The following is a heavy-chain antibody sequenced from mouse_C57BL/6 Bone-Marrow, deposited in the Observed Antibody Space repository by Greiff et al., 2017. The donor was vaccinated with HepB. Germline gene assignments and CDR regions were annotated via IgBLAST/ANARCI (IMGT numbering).Heavy chain of an antibody. CDR2: ISGGGGNT. CDR1: GFTFSSYT. V-gene: IGHV5-9*01. CDR3: ARLHYYGSSWYFDV. Sequence: EVMLVESGGGLVKPGGSLKLSCAASGFTFSSYTMSWVRQTPEKRLEWVATISGGGGNTYYPDSVKGRFTISRDNAKNTLYLQMSSLRSEDTALYYCARLHYYGSSWYFDVWGTGTTVTVSS. J-gene: IGHJ1*03. D-gene: IGHD1-1*01.